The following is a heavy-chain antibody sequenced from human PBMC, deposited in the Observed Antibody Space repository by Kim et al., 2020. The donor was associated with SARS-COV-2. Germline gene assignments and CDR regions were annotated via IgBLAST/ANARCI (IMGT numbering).Heavy chain of an antibody. CDR3: ARRGKGAVADDY. D-gene: IGHD6-19*01. J-gene: IGHJ4*02. V-gene: IGHV4-39*01. Sequence: YYNPSLKSRVNISVDTSKNQFSLKLSSVTAADTAVYYCARRGKGAVADDYWGQGTLVTVSS.